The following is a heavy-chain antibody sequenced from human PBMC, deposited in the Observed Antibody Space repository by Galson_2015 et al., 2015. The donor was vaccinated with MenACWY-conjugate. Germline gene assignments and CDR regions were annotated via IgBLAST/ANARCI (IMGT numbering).Heavy chain of an antibody. D-gene: IGHD3-10*01. CDR2: ISSSSSTI. CDR3: AGQRDWGVHHARFDY. J-gene: IGHJ4*02. Sequence: SLRLSCAASGFTFSSYSMNWVRQAPGKGLEWVSYISSSSSTIYYADSVKGRFTISRDSAKNSLYLQMSSLRAEDTAVYYCAGQRDWGVHHARFDYWGQGPLVTVSS. CDR1: GFTFSSYS. V-gene: IGHV3-48*01.